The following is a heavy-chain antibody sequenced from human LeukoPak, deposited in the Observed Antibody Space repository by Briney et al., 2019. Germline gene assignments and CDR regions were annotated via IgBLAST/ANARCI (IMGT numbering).Heavy chain of an antibody. J-gene: IGHJ4*02. Sequence: GGSLRLSCAASGFHFQNYWMAWVRQAPGMGLAWVAHIKEDGTQKFYVDSVKGRFTISKDDPKNTLYLQMSSLRDEDTGIYYCVRGGWELDYWGQGTLVTVSS. CDR1: GFHFQNYW. D-gene: IGHD4-23*01. CDR2: IKEDGTQK. CDR3: VRGGWELDY. V-gene: IGHV3-7*03.